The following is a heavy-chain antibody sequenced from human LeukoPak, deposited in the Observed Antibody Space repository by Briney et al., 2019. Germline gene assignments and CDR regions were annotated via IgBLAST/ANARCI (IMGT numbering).Heavy chain of an antibody. CDR1: GLTGSHNY. D-gene: IGHD6-19*01. Sequence: GGSLRLSCAAFGLTGSHNYVSWVRQAPGKGLEWVSAIHTSGDTCYADSVKGRFTISRDNAKNSLYLQMNSLRADDTAVYYCARGTQWLGSFRVEGPIDSWGQGTLVTVSS. CDR2: IHTSGDT. V-gene: IGHV3-53*01. J-gene: IGHJ4*02. CDR3: ARGTQWLGSFRVEGPIDS.